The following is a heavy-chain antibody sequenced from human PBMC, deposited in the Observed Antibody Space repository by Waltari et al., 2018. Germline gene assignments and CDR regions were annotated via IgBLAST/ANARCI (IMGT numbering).Heavy chain of an antibody. V-gene: IGHV1-58*01. Sequence: QMQLVQSGPEVKKPGTSVTVSCKASGFTFTSSAVQWVRQARGQRLEWIGWIVVGSGNTNYAQKFQERVTITRDMSTSTAYMELSSLRSEDTAVYYCAGEGTFGGVIVRSYWGQGTLVTVSS. CDR1: GFTFTSSA. J-gene: IGHJ4*02. D-gene: IGHD3-16*02. CDR3: AGEGTFGGVIVRSY. CDR2: IVVGSGNT.